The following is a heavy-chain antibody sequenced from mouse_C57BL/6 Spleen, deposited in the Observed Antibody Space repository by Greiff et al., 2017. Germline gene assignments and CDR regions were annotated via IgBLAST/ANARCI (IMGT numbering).Heavy chain of an antibody. CDR3: ARSAVVADYFDY. CDR2: IHPNSGST. V-gene: IGHV1-64*01. Sequence: QVQLKQPGAELVKPGASVKLSCKASGYTFTSYWMHWVKQRPGQGLEWIGMIHPNSGSTNYNEKFKSKATLTVDKSSSTAYMQLSSLTSEDSAVYYCARSAVVADYFDYWGQGTTLTVSS. D-gene: IGHD1-1*01. CDR1: GYTFTSYW. J-gene: IGHJ2*01.